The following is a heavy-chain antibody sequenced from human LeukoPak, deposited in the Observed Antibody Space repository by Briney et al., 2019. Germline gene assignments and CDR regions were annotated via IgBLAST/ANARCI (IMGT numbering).Heavy chain of an antibody. V-gene: IGHV3-30-3*01. CDR2: VSHDGIQT. Sequence: GGSLRLSCAASGFTFSNYAMHWVREGLVKGLESMAVVSHDGIQTDYADSVKGRLTISRDNSKNTMYMQLNRFRAADTTVYSRARTPRWEQWLAIFDSWGQGTLVTVSS. CDR1: GFTFSNYA. J-gene: IGHJ4*02. D-gene: IGHD6-19*01. CDR3: ARTPRWEQWLAIFDS.